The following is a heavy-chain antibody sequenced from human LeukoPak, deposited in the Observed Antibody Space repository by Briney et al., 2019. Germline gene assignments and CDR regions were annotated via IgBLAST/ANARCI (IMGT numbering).Heavy chain of an antibody. J-gene: IGHJ1*01. D-gene: IGHD3-22*01. Sequence: SETLSLTCSVSGDSVSRSDSYWDWIRQPPGKGMEWIGTIYYSGRTYYSPSLKSRVTMSVDPSNNQFSLNLRSVTAADTALYYCARRRYYDGSGYLEWGQGTLLSVSS. CDR1: GDSVSRSDSY. V-gene: IGHV4-39*01. CDR3: ARRRYYDGSGYLE. CDR2: IYYSGRT.